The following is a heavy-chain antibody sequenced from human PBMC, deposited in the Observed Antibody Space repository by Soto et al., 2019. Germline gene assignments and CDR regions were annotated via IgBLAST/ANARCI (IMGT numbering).Heavy chain of an antibody. CDR1: GFTFSTFS. V-gene: IGHV3-48*02. J-gene: IGHJ6*02. Sequence: EVQLVESGGGLVQPGGSLRLSCAASGFTFSTFSMNWVRQAPGKGLEWVSYISSSSSPIYYADSVKGRFTISRDNAKNSVYLQMISLRDEDTDVYYCARDGGGDSSGSTDCDYCGMDVWGRGTPVTVSS. CDR2: ISSSSSPI. D-gene: IGHD3-22*01. CDR3: ARDGGGDSSGSTDCDYCGMDV.